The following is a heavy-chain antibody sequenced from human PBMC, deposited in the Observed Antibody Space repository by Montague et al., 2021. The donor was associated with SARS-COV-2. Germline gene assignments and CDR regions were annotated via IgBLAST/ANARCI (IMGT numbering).Heavy chain of an antibody. D-gene: IGHD2/OR15-2a*01. CDR1: GDSITPYGDSIGGYF. J-gene: IGHJ5*02. V-gene: IGHV4-4*07. Sequence: SETLSLTCSVSGDSITPYGDSIGGYFWSWIRQPAGKGLEWIGRIYANGHFDYNPSLHSRVSMSMDTSKQEFSMRLISVTAADTAVYYCARDAYYFGPGREKPGAFEPWGQGILVTGSP. CDR3: ARDAYYFGPGREKPGAFEP. CDR2: IYANGHF.